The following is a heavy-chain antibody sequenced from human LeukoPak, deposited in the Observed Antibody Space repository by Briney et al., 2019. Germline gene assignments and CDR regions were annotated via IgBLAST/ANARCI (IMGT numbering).Heavy chain of an antibody. CDR2: ISSSGSSI. D-gene: IGHD3-22*01. Sequence: GGSLRLSCAASGFTFSDSYMSWIRQAPGKGLEWLSHISSSGSSIYYADSVKGRFTISRDSAKNSLYLQMNNLRAEDTAVYYCARDGSAYSYYFDYWGQGTLVTVSS. CDR1: GFTFSDSY. CDR3: ARDGSAYSYYFDY. J-gene: IGHJ4*02. V-gene: IGHV3-11*01.